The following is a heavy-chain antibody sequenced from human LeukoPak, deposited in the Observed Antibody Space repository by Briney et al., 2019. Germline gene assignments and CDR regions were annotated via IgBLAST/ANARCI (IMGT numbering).Heavy chain of an antibody. CDR1: GFTFRNYI. V-gene: IGHV3-30*04. D-gene: IGHD5/OR15-5a*01. CDR2: IPKDGSRQ. CDR3: AREFYDVDC. J-gene: IGHJ4*02. Sequence: GGSLRLSCTASGFTFRNYIMHWVRQAPGKGVEGVAFIPKDGSRQSSADSVKGRFTTPRDNSQTTWYLQRNSLRADATAGYFCAREFYDVDCWGQGALATVSS.